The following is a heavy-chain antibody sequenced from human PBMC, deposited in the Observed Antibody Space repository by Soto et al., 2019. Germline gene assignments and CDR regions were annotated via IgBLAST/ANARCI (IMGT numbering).Heavy chain of an antibody. V-gene: IGHV3-74*01. J-gene: IGHJ3*02. CDR1: GFTFSSYW. Sequence: GGSLRLSCAASGFTFSSYWMHWVRQAPGKGLVWVSRINSDGSSTSYADSVKGRFTISRDNAKDTLYLQMNSLRAEDTAVYYCARDPKLHDYGDSDAFDIWAKGQWSPSPQ. CDR3: ARDPKLHDYGDSDAFDI. CDR2: INSDGSST. D-gene: IGHD4-17*01.